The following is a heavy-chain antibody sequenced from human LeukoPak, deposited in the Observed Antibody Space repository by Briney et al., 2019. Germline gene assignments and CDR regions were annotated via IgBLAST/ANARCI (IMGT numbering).Heavy chain of an antibody. CDR3: AKATNYARMDV. CDR2: IYSGGSA. V-gene: IGHV3-53*01. CDR1: GFTVSSNY. J-gene: IGHJ6*02. D-gene: IGHD4/OR15-4a*01. Sequence: GGSLRLSCAASGFTVSSNYMSWVRQAPGKGLEWVSVIYSGGSAYYADSVKGRFTISRDNSKNTLYLQMNSLRAEDTAVYYCAKATNYARMDVWGQGTTVTVSS.